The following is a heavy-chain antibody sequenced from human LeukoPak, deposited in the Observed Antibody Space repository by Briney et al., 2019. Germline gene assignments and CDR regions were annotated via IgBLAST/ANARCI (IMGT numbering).Heavy chain of an antibody. Sequence: GESLKISCKGSGYSFTSYWIGWVRQMPGKGLEWMGIIYPGDSDTRYSPSFQGQVTIPADKSISTAYLQWSSLKASDTAMYYCARAHLGSSGWSDRGIFDYWGQGTLVTVSS. J-gene: IGHJ4*02. CDR3: ARAHLGSSGWSDRGIFDY. CDR2: IYPGDSDT. V-gene: IGHV5-51*01. CDR1: GYSFTSYW. D-gene: IGHD6-19*01.